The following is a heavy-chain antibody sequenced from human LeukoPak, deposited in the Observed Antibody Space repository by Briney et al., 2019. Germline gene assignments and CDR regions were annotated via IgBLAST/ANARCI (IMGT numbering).Heavy chain of an antibody. V-gene: IGHV1-18*01. D-gene: IGHD6-19*01. J-gene: IGHJ3*02. Sequence: ASVKVSCKASGYTFTSYGISWVRQAPGQGLEWMGWISAYNGNTNYAQKLQGRVTMTTDTSTSTAYMELRSLRSDDTAVYYCARVSSIAVAGREAFDIWGQGTMVTVSS. CDR2: ISAYNGNT. CDR3: ARVSSIAVAGREAFDI. CDR1: GYTFTSYG.